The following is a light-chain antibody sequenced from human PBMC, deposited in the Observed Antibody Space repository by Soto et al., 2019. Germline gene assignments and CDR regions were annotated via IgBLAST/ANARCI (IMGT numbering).Light chain of an antibody. Sequence: DIQMTQSPSSLSASIGDRVTITCRASQSIGTILNWYQQKPGKAPKVLIYAASSLQSGVPSRFSGSRSGTEFTLTISSLQPEDFATYYCQQSYYNPSFGQGTRLEIK. J-gene: IGKJ5*01. V-gene: IGKV1-39*01. CDR1: QSIGTI. CDR3: QQSYYNPS. CDR2: AAS.